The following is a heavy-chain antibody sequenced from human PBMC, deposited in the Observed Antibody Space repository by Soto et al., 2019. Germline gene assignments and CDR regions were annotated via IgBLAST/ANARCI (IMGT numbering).Heavy chain of an antibody. CDR1: GGSFSGYY. CDR2: INHSGST. V-gene: IGHV4-34*01. Sequence: SETLSLTCAVYGGSFSGYYWSWIRQPPGKGLEWIGEINHSGSTNYNPSLKSRVTISVDTSKNQFSLKLSSVTAADTAVYYCARGPMVRGVISRNNWFDPWGQGTLVTVSS. J-gene: IGHJ5*02. CDR3: ARGPMVRGVISRNNWFDP. D-gene: IGHD3-10*01.